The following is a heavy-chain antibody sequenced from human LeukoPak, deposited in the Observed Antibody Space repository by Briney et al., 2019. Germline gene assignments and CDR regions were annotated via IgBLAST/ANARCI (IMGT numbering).Heavy chain of an antibody. CDR1: GFTFNIYA. D-gene: IGHD5-18*01. J-gene: IGHJ4*02. CDR2: ISGSGVST. V-gene: IGHV3-23*01. CDR3: AKDHMSSPVTYGYSFDS. Sequence: GGSLRLSCATSGFTFNIYAMNWVRQAPGKGLEWVAAISGSGVSTRDADSVKGRFTISRDNSKNTLYLQMSSLRAEDTAVYYCAKDHMSSPVTYGYSFDSWGQGTLVTVSS.